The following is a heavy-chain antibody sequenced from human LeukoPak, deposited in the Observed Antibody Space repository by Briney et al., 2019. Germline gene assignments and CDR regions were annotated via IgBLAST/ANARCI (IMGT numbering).Heavy chain of an antibody. CDR1: GFSFSSYW. CDR2: IKRDGSQE. CDR3: ARDSSPQGGVYYFDAFDM. J-gene: IGHJ3*02. D-gene: IGHD2-21*01. Sequence: GGSLTLSCAASGFSFSSYWMTWVRQAPGKGLEWVANIKRDGSQEHYVDSVKGRFTISRDNTKSSLYLQMNSLRAEDTAVYYCARDSSPQGGVYYFDAFDMWGQGTMVTVSS. V-gene: IGHV3-7*01.